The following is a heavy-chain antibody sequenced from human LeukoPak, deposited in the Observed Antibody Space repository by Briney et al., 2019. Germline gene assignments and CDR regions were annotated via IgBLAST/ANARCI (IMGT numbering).Heavy chain of an antibody. J-gene: IGHJ6*02. CDR3: ARGIGVLRYFQVDGMDV. CDR1: GCSFSSCA. D-gene: IGHD3-9*01. Sequence: SVKVSCKACGCSFSSCAISWVRQAPGQGLEWMGGIIPIFGTANYAQKFQSRVTITADESTSTAYMELSSLRSEDTAEYYCARGIGVLRYFQVDGMDVWGQGTTVTVSS. CDR2: IIPIFGTA. V-gene: IGHV1-69*01.